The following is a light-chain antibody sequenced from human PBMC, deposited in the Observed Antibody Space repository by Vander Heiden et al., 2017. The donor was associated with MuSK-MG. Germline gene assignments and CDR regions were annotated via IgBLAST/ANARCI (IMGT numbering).Light chain of an antibody. CDR2: DAS. CDR3: QQYDDLPLT. V-gene: IGKV1-33*01. CDR1: QDIKNY. Sequence: DIQMTQSPSPLSASVGDRVTITCQASQDIKNYLNWYQQKPGKAPKLLIYDASTLETGVPSRFSGSRSGTDFTFAISSLQPEDIATYYCQQYDDLPLTFGGGTKVEIE. J-gene: IGKJ4*01.